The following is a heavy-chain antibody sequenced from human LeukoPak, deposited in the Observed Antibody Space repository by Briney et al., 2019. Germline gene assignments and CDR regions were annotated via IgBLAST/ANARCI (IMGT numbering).Heavy chain of an antibody. CDR1: GFTFSSYG. CDR2: IRYDGSNK. V-gene: IGHV3-30*02. CDR3: AKDRGNRYYFDY. J-gene: IGHJ4*02. D-gene: IGHD3-16*01. Sequence: PGGSLRLSCAASGFTFSSYGMHWVRQAPGKGLEWVAFIRYDGSNKYYADSVKGRFTISRDNSKNTLYLQKNSLRAEDTAVYYCAKDRGNRYYFDYWGQGTLVTVSS.